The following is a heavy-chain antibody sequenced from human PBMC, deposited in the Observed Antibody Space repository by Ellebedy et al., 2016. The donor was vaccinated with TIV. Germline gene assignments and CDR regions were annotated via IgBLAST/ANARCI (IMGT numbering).Heavy chain of an antibody. J-gene: IGHJ6*02. CDR1: GFTFSTYA. V-gene: IGHV3-30*01. D-gene: IGHD3-10*01. Sequence: GESLKISCAASGFTFSTYAMHWVRQAPGKGLEWVALVSYGGNDEYYADSVKGRFTISRDNSKSTLYLQMNSLRPEDTAIYYCARDQWSFDDHYYNGMNVWGQGTMVTVSS. CDR3: ARDQWSFDDHYYNGMNV. CDR2: VSYGGNDE.